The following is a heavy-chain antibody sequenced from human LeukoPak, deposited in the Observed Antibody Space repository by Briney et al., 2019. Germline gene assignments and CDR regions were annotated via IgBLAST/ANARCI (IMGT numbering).Heavy chain of an antibody. Sequence: SETLSLTCTVSGGSISSSSYYWGWIRQPPGKGLEWIGSIYYSGSTYYNPSPKSRVTISVDTSKNQFSLKLSSVTAADTAVYYCARGVGLRSDFDIWGQGTMVTVS. CDR3: ARGVGLRSDFDI. V-gene: IGHV4-39*01. CDR2: IYYSGST. D-gene: IGHD3-3*01. J-gene: IGHJ3*02. CDR1: GGSISSSSYY.